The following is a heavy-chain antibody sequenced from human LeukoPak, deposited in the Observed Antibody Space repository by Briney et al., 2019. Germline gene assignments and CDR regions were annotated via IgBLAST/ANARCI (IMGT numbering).Heavy chain of an antibody. J-gene: IGHJ4*02. CDR2: ISSSSSYI. CDR3: ARDHVDGRGYSNGFHDY. CDR1: GFTFSSYS. Sequence: PGGSLRLSCAASGFTFSSYSMNWVRQAPGKGLEWVSSISSSSSYIYYADSVKGRFTISSDNAKNSLYLQMNSLRAEDTAVYYCARDHVDGRGYSNGFHDYWGQGTLVTVSS. D-gene: IGHD5-18*01. V-gene: IGHV3-21*01.